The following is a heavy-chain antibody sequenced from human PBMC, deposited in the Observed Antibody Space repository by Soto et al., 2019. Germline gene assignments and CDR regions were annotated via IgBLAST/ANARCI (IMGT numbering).Heavy chain of an antibody. CDR1: GGTFGNSA. D-gene: IGHD3-3*01. CDR3: AREGDPRNDFWSGPLGGGWFDP. V-gene: IGHV1-69*12. CDR2: IVPMFATA. J-gene: IGHJ5*02. Sequence: QVQLVQSGAEVKKPGSSVKVSCKTSGGTFGNSAVTWVRQAPGQGLEWMGGIVPMFATANYAQKFQGRVTITADDSTSAAYMELSSQRSDDTAVYYCAREGDPRNDFWSGPLGGGWFDPWGQGTLVTVSS.